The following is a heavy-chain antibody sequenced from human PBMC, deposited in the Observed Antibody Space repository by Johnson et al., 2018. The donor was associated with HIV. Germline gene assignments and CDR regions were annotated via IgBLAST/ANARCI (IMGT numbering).Heavy chain of an antibody. Sequence: VQLVESGGGLVQPGGSLRLSCAASGFTFDDYGMSWVRQAPGKGLEWVSGINWNGGSTGSVDSVKGRFTISRDSAKNSLYLQMNSLRDEDTALYYCARGRHSSGYYTAAFDIWGQGTMVTVSS. D-gene: IGHD3-22*01. CDR3: ARGRHSSGYYTAAFDI. CDR2: INWNGGST. V-gene: IGHV3-20*04. CDR1: GFTFDDYG. J-gene: IGHJ3*02.